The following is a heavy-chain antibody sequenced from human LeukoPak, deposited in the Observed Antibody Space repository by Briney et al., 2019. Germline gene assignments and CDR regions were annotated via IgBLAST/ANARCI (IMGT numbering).Heavy chain of an antibody. V-gene: IGHV1-69*04. CDR1: GGTFSSYA. D-gene: IGHD1-26*01. CDR2: IIPIFGIA. CDR3: AIGTLIVGATSPFDY. J-gene: IGHJ4*02. Sequence: SVKVSCKASGGTFSSYAISWVRQAPGQGLEWMGRIIPIFGIANYAQKFQGRVTITADKSTSTAYMELSSLRSEGTAVYYCAIGTLIVGATSPFDYWGQGTLVTVSS.